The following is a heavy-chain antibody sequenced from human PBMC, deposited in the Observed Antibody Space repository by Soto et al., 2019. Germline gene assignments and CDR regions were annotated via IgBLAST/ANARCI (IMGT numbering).Heavy chain of an antibody. V-gene: IGHV4-59*01. CDR3: GSVRPSGYVLS. D-gene: IGHD6-25*01. CDR2: VYFSGNT. CDR1: GVSLSSYY. J-gene: IGHJ5*02. Sequence: QVQLQESGPGLVKPAETLSLTCTVSGVSLSSYYWTWIRQAPGKGLEWMGYVYFSGNTNYNPSLKSLVTISIVTSKNPFSLRLASVTAAATAFSSCGSVRPSGYVLSWGQGTLVTVSS.